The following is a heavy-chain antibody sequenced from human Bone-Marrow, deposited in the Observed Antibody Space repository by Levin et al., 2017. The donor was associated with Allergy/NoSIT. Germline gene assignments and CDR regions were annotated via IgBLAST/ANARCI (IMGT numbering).Heavy chain of an antibody. Sequence: KISCKASGGTFSSYAISWVRQAPGQGLEWMGRIIPILGIANYAQKFQGRVTITADKSTSTAYMELSSLRSEDTAVYYCARSDGITMIVVVPGAFDIWGQGTMVTVSS. CDR2: IIPILGIA. CDR3: ARSDGITMIVVVPGAFDI. CDR1: GGTFSSYA. D-gene: IGHD3-22*01. J-gene: IGHJ3*02. V-gene: IGHV1-69*04.